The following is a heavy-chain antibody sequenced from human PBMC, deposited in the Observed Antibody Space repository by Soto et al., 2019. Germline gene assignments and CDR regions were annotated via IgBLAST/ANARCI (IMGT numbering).Heavy chain of an antibody. CDR1: GFTFSSYS. Sequence: EVQLVESGGGLVKLGGSLRLSCAASGFTFSSYSMNWVRQAPGKGLEWVSSISSSSSYIYYADSVKGRFTISRDNAKNSLHLQMNSLRAEDTAVYYCARDRGGDLKAFWGQGTMVTVSS. D-gene: IGHD3-10*01. J-gene: IGHJ3*01. CDR3: ARDRGGDLKAF. V-gene: IGHV3-21*01. CDR2: ISSSSSYI.